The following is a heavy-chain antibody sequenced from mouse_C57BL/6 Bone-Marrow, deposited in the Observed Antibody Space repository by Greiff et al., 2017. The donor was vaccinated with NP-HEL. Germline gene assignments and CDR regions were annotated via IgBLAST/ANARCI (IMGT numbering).Heavy chain of an antibody. CDR1: GFTFSSYG. Sequence: EVNLVESGGDLVKPGGSLKLSCAASGFTFSSYGMSWVRQTPDKRLEWVATISSGGSYTYYPDSVKGQFTISRDNAKNTLYLQMSSLKSEDTAMYYCASGLRFFDYWGQGTTLTVSS. J-gene: IGHJ2*01. CDR2: ISSGGSYT. V-gene: IGHV5-6*01. CDR3: ASGLRFFDY. D-gene: IGHD1-1*01.